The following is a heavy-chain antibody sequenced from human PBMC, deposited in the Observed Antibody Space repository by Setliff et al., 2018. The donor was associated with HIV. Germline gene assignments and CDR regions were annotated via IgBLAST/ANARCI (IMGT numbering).Heavy chain of an antibody. CDR1: GGSISGSNW. CDR3: ARDYSSLAKAGWFDP. Sequence: PSETLSLTCAVSGGSISGSNWWSWVRQPPGKGLDWIGEINHSGSTNYNPSLKSRVTISVDTSKNQFSLKLSSVTAADTAVYYCARDYSSLAKAGWFDPWGQGTLVTVSS. J-gene: IGHJ5*02. D-gene: IGHD6-19*01. CDR2: INHSGST. V-gene: IGHV4-4*02.